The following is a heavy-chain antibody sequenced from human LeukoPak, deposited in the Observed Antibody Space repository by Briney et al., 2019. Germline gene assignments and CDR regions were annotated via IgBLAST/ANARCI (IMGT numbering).Heavy chain of an antibody. CDR3: ARDLGEGAFDI. V-gene: IGHV4-39*02. J-gene: IGHJ3*02. CDR2: ISYTGTT. D-gene: IGHD3-16*01. Sequence: SETLSLTCTVSSASISSSPYFWAWIRQSPGKGLEWVATISYTGTTYYNPSLKSRVTISVDTSKNNFSLKLSSVTAADTAVYYCARDLGEGAFDIWGQGTMVTVSS. CDR1: SASISSSPYF.